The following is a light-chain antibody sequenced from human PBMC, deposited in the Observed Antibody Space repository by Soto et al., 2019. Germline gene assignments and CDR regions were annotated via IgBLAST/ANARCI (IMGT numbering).Light chain of an antibody. V-gene: IGKV3-15*01. CDR1: QSVSSN. Sequence: EKLITQSAATLCVSPGEKDTLSCRASQSVSSNLAWYQQKPGQAPRLLIYGASTRATGIPARFSGSGSGTEFTLTISSLQSEDFAVYYCQQYNNWPRTFGQGTKV. CDR3: QQYNNWPRT. J-gene: IGKJ1*01. CDR2: GAS.